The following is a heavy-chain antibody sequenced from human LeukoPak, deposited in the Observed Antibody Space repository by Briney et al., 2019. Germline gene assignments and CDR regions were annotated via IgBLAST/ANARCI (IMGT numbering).Heavy chain of an antibody. CDR3: ARTTGDAFDI. CDR2: IYTSGST. CDR1: GGSISSYY. D-gene: IGHD1-1*01. J-gene: IGHJ3*02. Sequence: SETLSLTCTVSGGSISSYYWSWIRQPPGKGLEWIGYIYTSGSTNYNPSLKSRVTISVDTSKNQFSLKLSSVTAADTAVYYCARTTGDAFDIWGQGTMVTVSS. V-gene: IGHV4-4*09.